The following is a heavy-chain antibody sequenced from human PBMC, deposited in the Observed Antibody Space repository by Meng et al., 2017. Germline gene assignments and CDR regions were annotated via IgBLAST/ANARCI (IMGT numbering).Heavy chain of an antibody. D-gene: IGHD6-19*01. J-gene: IGHJ4*02. V-gene: IGHV3-21*01. CDR3: ARVLSSSGWSEIDY. CDR1: GFTFRCYS. CDR2: ISSSSSYI. Sequence: VQLVASGGGRVTPGGSLRLSWAASGFTFRCYSMNWVRQAPGKGLEWVSSISSSSSYIYYADSVKGRFTISRDNAKNSLYLQMNSLRAEDTAVYYCARVLSSSGWSEIDYWGQGTLVTVSS.